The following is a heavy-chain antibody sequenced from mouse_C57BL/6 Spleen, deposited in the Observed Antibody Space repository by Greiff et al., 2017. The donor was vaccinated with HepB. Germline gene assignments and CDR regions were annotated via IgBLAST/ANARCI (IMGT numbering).Heavy chain of an antibody. Sequence: QVQLQQSGTELVKPGASVKLSCKASGYTFTSYWMHWVKQRPGQGLEWIGNINPSNGGTNYNEKFKSKATLTVDKSSSTAYMQLSSLTSEDSAVYYCARDYYDYDGYYAMDYWGQGTSVTVSS. CDR1: GYTFTSYW. D-gene: IGHD2-4*01. CDR3: ARDYYDYDGYYAMDY. V-gene: IGHV1-53*01. J-gene: IGHJ4*01. CDR2: INPSNGGT.